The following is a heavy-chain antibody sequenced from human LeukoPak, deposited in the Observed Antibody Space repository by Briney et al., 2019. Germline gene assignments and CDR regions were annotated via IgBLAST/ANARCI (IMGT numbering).Heavy chain of an antibody. D-gene: IGHD4-23*01. CDR3: ATDLDYGGYSHFDF. Sequence: PGRSLRLSCAASGFTFSSYWMHWVRQAPGKGLVWVSRIKSDGSSTRYADSVKGRFTISRDNAKNTLWLQMNSLRAEDTAVYYCATDLDYGGYSHFDFWGQGTLVTVSS. CDR2: IKSDGSST. CDR1: GFTFSSYW. V-gene: IGHV3-74*01. J-gene: IGHJ4*02.